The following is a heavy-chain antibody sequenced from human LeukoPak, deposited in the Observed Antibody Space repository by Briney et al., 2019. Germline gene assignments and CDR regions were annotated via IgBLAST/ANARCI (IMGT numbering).Heavy chain of an antibody. CDR3: ARVDSSTHNWFDT. V-gene: IGHV4-39*07. D-gene: IGHD2-2*01. Sequence: SETLSLTCTVSGGSITTTSYCWAWIRHPPGGGLEWIASIYYSATTYSNSSLKSRVTISVETSKNPFSLKLSTVTAADTALYYCARVDSSTHNWFDTWGQGTQVTVSS. J-gene: IGHJ5*02. CDR2: IYYSATT. CDR1: GGSITTTSYC.